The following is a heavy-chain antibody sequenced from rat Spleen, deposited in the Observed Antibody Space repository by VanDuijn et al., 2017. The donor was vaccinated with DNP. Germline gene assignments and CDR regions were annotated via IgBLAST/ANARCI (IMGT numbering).Heavy chain of an antibody. CDR1: GFTFSDYH. J-gene: IGHJ4*01. D-gene: IGHD1-11*01. V-gene: IGHV5-7*01. CDR3: AKARTYGAMDA. CDR2: ISPSGNNT. Sequence: EVQLVASGGGLVQPGRSLKLSCATSGFTFSDYHMAWVRQAPKKGLEWVATISPSGNNTYYRDSVKGRFTISRDNAKSTLYLQMDSLRSEDTATYYCAKARTYGAMDAWGQGTSVTVSS.